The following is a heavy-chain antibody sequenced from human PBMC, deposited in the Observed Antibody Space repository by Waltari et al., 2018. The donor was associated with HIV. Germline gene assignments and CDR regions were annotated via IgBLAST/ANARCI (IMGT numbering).Heavy chain of an antibody. J-gene: IGHJ4*02. CDR1: GFTFINAR. D-gene: IGHD2-21*01. V-gene: IGHV3-15*01. CDR2: IKSKNDGGTI. Sequence: EVHLVESGGGLVKPGGSLRVSCTVSGFTFINARMGWVRQAPGKGLEWLGRIKSKNDGGTIDYAAPVKDRFTILRDDSKHTLYLEMSSLKIEDTGIYYCVTDAVAVPLDTAYWGQGTLVTVSS. CDR3: VTDAVAVPLDTAY.